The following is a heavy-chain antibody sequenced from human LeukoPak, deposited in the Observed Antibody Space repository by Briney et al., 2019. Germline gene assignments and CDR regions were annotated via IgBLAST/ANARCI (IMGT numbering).Heavy chain of an antibody. V-gene: IGHV3-23*01. CDR2: ITTSDGNT. J-gene: IGHJ4*02. CDR1: GFTFSSYT. Sequence: RGSLRLSCAASGFTFSSYTMSWVRQAPGEGLEWVSTITTSDGNTYYADSVKGRFTVSRDNSKNTLFLQMNSLRAEDTAVYYCAKDGGLWVSAHWGDSWGRGTLVTVSS. CDR3: AKDGGLWVSAHWGDS. D-gene: IGHD7-27*01.